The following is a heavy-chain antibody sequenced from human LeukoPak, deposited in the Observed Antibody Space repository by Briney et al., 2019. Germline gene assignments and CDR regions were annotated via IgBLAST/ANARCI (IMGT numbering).Heavy chain of an antibody. CDR3: ARGDSVVVITTCAFDI. J-gene: IGHJ3*02. Sequence: PSETLSLTCAVYGGSFSGYYWSWIRQPPGKGLEWIGEINHSGSTIYNPSLKSRVTISVDTSKNQFSLKLSSVTAADTAVYYCARGDSVVVITTCAFDIWGQGTMVTVSS. CDR2: INHSGST. D-gene: IGHD3-22*01. CDR1: GGSFSGYY. V-gene: IGHV4-34*01.